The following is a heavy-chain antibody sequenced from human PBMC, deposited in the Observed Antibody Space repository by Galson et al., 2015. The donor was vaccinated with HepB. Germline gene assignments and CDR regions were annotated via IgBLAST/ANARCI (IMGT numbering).Heavy chain of an antibody. D-gene: IGHD2-21*02. CDR2: IDPSDSYT. Sequence: QSGAEVKKPGESLRISCKGSGYSFTSYWISWVRQMPGKGLEWMGRIDPSDSYTNYSPSFQGHVTISADKSISTVYLQWSSLKASDTAMYYCARSRPAYCGGDCYSRADAFDIWGQGTMVTVSS. V-gene: IGHV5-10-1*01. CDR3: ARSRPAYCGGDCYSRADAFDI. J-gene: IGHJ3*02. CDR1: GYSFTSYW.